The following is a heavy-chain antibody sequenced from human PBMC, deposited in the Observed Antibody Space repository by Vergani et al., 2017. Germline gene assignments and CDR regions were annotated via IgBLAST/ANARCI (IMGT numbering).Heavy chain of an antibody. D-gene: IGHD5-12*01. CDR2: ISGSGGST. Sequence: EVQLLESGGGLVQPGGSLRLSCAASGFTFSSYAMSWVRQAPGKGLEWVSAISGSGGSTYYADSVKGRFTISRDNSKNTLYLQMNSLRAEDTAVYYCARDFRSGYDLDYYYYYYMDVWGKGTTVTVSS. V-gene: IGHV3-23*01. J-gene: IGHJ6*03. CDR1: GFTFSSYA. CDR3: ARDFRSGYDLDYYYYYYMDV.